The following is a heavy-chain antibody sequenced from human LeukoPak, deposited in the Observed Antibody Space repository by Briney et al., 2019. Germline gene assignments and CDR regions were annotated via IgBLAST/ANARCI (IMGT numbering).Heavy chain of an antibody. CDR3: AGDLLELGGFDY. CDR2: IKQDGSEK. Sequence: GGSLRLSCAASGFTFSSNGMHWVRQAPGKGLEWVANIKQDGSEKYYVDSVKGRFTISRDNAKNSLYLQMNSLRAEDTAVYYCAGDLLELGGFDYWGQGTLVTVSS. CDR1: GFTFSSNG. V-gene: IGHV3-7*01. D-gene: IGHD1-1*01. J-gene: IGHJ4*02.